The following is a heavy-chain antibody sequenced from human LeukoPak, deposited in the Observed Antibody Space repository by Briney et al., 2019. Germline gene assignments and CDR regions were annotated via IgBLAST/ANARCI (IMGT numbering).Heavy chain of an antibody. CDR3: ARDEGAAAGTALRY. Sequence: SQTLSLTCTVSGGSISSGDYYWSWIRQPPGKGLEWIGDIYYSGSTYYNPSLKSRVTISVDTSKNLFSLKLSSVTAADTAVYYCARDEGAAAGTALRYWGQGTLVTVSS. CDR1: GGSISSGDYY. D-gene: IGHD6-13*01. CDR2: IYYSGST. V-gene: IGHV4-30-4*01. J-gene: IGHJ4*02.